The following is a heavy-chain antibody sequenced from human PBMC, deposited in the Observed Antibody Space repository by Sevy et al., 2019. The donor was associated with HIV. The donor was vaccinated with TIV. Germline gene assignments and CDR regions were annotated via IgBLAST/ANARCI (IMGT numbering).Heavy chain of an antibody. Sequence: SETLSLTCSVSGGSISSYYWSWIRQPPGKGLEWIGYFYHSGGTNYNPSLQSPVTISIDTSKNHVSLRLNSVTAADTAVHYCARGARSGWYHWFDPWGQGTPVTVSS. V-gene: IGHV4-59*01. CDR1: GGSISSYY. D-gene: IGHD6-19*01. CDR2: FYHSGGT. J-gene: IGHJ5*02. CDR3: ARGARSGWYHWFDP.